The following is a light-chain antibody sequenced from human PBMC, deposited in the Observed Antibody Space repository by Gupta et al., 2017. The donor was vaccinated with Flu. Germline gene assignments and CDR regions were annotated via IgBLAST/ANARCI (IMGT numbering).Light chain of an antibody. CDR2: RSW. V-gene: IGKV4-1*01. CDR3: QQHYYSDPPWT. CDR1: QKRRNRSNNKNE. Sequence: ERATIKCKSSQKRRNRSNNKNEQAWDQHKPGPRPKMLMLRSWRRKRGFPVRFTLSGSGTEFTLTISIRQAEDVAVYDCQQHYYSDPPWTFGQGTKMDIK. J-gene: IGKJ1*01.